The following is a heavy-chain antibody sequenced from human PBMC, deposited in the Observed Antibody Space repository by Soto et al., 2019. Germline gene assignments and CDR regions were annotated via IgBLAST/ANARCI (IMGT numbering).Heavy chain of an antibody. Sequence: GGSLSLSCAASGFTFSSYWMSWVRQAPENEMEGVANIKPDGSEKWYVDSVNGRFTISRDNAKNSLYLQMNSLGVEDTAVYYCARVDYYDTTGPFSDAFDIWGQGTMVTVS. CDR1: GFTFSSYW. CDR2: IKPDGSEK. D-gene: IGHD3-22*01. V-gene: IGHV3-7*04. CDR3: ARVDYYDTTGPFSDAFDI. J-gene: IGHJ3*02.